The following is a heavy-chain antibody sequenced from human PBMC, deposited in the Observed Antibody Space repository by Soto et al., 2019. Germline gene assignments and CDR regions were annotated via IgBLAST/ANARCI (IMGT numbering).Heavy chain of an antibody. J-gene: IGHJ4*01. CDR3: ARAPSSSSGYGDYFDY. D-gene: IGHD6-13*01. CDR2: IDWDDDK. V-gene: IGHV2-70*04. CDR1: GFSLSTSGMR. Sequence: SGPTLVNPTQTLTLTCTFSGFSLSTSGMRVSWIRQPPRKALEWLARIDWDDDKFYRTSLQTRLTISKDTSKNQVVLTMTNMDPVDTATYYCARAPSSSSGYGDYFDYWGHGTLVTVSS.